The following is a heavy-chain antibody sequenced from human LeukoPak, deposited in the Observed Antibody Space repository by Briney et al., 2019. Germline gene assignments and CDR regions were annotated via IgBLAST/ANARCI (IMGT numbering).Heavy chain of an antibody. CDR3: ARRARLQQNWNYDYYGMDV. Sequence: TGGSLRLSCAASGFTFSSYGMHWVRQAPGKGLEWVAVIWYDGSNKYYADSVKGRFTISRDNSKNTLYLQMNSLRAEDTAVYYCARRARLQQNWNYDYYGMDVWGQGTTVTVSS. V-gene: IGHV3-33*01. D-gene: IGHD1-1*01. CDR1: GFTFSSYG. J-gene: IGHJ6*02. CDR2: IWYDGSNK.